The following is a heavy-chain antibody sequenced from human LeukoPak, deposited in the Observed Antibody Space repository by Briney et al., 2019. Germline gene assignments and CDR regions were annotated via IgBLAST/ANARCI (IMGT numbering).Heavy chain of an antibody. Sequence: SETLSLTCTVSGGSISSGGYYWSWIRQPPGKGLEWIGYIYHSGSTYYNPSLKSRVTISVDRSKNQFSLKLSSVTAADTAVYYCARGELGPPFDYWGQGTLVTVSS. D-gene: IGHD6-6*01. CDR3: ARGELGPPFDY. J-gene: IGHJ4*02. V-gene: IGHV4-30-2*01. CDR1: GGSISSGGYY. CDR2: IYHSGST.